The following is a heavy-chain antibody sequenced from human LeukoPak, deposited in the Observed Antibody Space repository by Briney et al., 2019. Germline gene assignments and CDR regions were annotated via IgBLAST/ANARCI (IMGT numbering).Heavy chain of an antibody. D-gene: IGHD3-9*01. V-gene: IGHV1-18*01. J-gene: IGHJ6*02. Sequence: ASVKVSCKASGYTFTSYAMHWVRQAPGQRLEWMGWISAYNGNTYYVQKLQGRVTMTTDTSTSTAYMELRSLRSDDTAMYYCARGAYDILTGYSAEDYGMDVWGQGTTVTVSS. CDR1: GYTFTSYA. CDR2: ISAYNGNT. CDR3: ARGAYDILTGYSAEDYGMDV.